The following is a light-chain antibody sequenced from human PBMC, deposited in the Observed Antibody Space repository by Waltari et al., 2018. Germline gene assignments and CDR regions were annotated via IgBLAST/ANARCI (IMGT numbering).Light chain of an antibody. CDR3: QQYNNWLTWS. CDR1: QSVDSN. J-gene: IGKJ1*01. V-gene: IGKV3-15*01. Sequence: EIVMTQSPATLSVSPGESATLSCRASQSVDSNLAWYQQKPGQAPRLLIFGASTRATGIPARCSGSGSGTEFTLTISSLQSEDFAVYYCQQYNNWLTWSFGQGTKVEIK. CDR2: GAS.